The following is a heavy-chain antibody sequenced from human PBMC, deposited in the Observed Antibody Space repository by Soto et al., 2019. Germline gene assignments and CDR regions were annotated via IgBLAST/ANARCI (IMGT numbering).Heavy chain of an antibody. J-gene: IGHJ4*02. V-gene: IGHV4-39*01. CDR3: ARLAGEGTYYYDSSGYYFDY. CDR2: IYYSGST. Sequence: WETLSLTCTVSGGSISSSSYYWGWIRQPPGKGLEWIGSIYYSGSTYYNPSLKSRVTISVDTSKNQFSLKLSSVTAADTAVYYCARLAGEGTYYYDSSGYYFDYWGQGTLVTVSS. CDR1: GGSISSSSYY. D-gene: IGHD3-22*01.